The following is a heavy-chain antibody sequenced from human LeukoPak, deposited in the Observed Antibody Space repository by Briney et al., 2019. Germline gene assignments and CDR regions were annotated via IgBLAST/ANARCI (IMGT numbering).Heavy chain of an antibody. CDR3: ARYWQRDNYYFDY. V-gene: IGHV4-59*11. CDR2: IYYSGTT. D-gene: IGHD2-8*02. Sequence: SETLSLTRTASGDSISSQYWSWIRQPPGKGLEWIGNIYYSGTTNYNPSLKSRVTISVDTSKNQFSFSLKLSSVTAADTAVYFCARYWQRDNYYFDYWGQGALVTVSS. J-gene: IGHJ4*02. CDR1: GDSISSQY.